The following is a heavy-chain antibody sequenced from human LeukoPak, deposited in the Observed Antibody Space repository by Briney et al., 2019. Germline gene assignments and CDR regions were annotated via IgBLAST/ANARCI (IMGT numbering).Heavy chain of an antibody. CDR3: ARLFTSRWEYFSGMGV. D-gene: IGHD1-26*01. Sequence: SETLSLTCTVSGGSIRTGGSYWAWIRQAPGQGLEWIGSIYIDGTTHYRPSFNSRVTISTDTSGSQFSLRLTSVTAADTAVFYCARLFTSRWEYFSGMGVWGQGTTITVSS. V-gene: IGHV4-39*01. CDR2: IYIDGTT. J-gene: IGHJ6*02. CDR1: GGSIRTGGSY.